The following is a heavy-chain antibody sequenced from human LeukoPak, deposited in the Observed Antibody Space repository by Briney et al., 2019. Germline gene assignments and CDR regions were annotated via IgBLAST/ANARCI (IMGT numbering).Heavy chain of an antibody. CDR1: GYTFTSYG. V-gene: IGHV1-18*01. CDR2: ISAYNGNT. Sequence: ASVKVSCKASGYTFTSYGISWVRQAPGQGLEWMGWISAYNGNTNYAQKLQGRVTMTSDSSISTAYMELSSLRSEDTAIYYCVRTPPNWGFDYWGQGTLVTVSS. J-gene: IGHJ4*02. CDR3: VRTPPNWGFDY. D-gene: IGHD7-27*01.